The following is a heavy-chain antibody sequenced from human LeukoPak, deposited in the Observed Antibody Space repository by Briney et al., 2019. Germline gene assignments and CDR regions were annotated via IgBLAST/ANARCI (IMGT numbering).Heavy chain of an antibody. Sequence: PSETLSLTCAVYGGSFSGYYWSWIRQPPGKGLEWIGEINHSGSTNHNPSLKSRVTISVDTSKNQFSLKLSSVTAADTAVYYCARGRRTAQTKNNWFDPWGQGTLVTVSS. CDR3: ARGRRTAQTKNNWFDP. CDR2: INHSGST. CDR1: GGSFSGYY. D-gene: IGHD2-8*01. V-gene: IGHV4-34*01. J-gene: IGHJ5*02.